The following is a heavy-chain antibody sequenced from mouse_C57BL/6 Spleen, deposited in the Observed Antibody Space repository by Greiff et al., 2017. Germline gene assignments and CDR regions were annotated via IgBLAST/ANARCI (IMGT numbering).Heavy chain of an antibody. Sequence: VQLQQPGPELVKPGASVKIPCKASGYTFTDYNMDWVKQSHGKSLEWIGDINPNNGGTIYNQKFKGKATLTVDKSSSTAYMELRSLTSEDTAVYYCARSDYYDSSYDAMDYWGQGTSVTVSS. D-gene: IGHD1-1*01. V-gene: IGHV1-18*01. CDR2: INPNNGGT. CDR1: GYTFTDYN. CDR3: ARSDYYDSSYDAMDY. J-gene: IGHJ4*01.